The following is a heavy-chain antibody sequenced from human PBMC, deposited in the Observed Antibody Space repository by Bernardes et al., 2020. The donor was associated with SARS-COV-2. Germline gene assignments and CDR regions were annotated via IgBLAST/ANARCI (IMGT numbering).Heavy chain of an antibody. J-gene: IGHJ4*02. CDR1: GFTFSCYS. CDR3: ATPRRSDYYGSGGGYDY. D-gene: IGHD3-10*01. Sequence: GGSLRLSCAASGFTFSCYSMNWVRQAPGKGLEWVSSISSSSSYIYYADSVKGRFTISRDNAKNSLYLQMNSLRAEDTAVYYCATPRRSDYYGSGGGYDYWGQGTLVTVSS. CDR2: ISSSSSYI. V-gene: IGHV3-21*01.